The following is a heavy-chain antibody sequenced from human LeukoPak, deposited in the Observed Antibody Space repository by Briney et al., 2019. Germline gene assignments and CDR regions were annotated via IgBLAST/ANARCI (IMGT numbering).Heavy chain of an antibody. CDR2: IYYSGST. V-gene: IGHV4-61*01. Sequence: SETLSLTCTVSGGSVSSGSYYWSWIRQPPGKGLEWIGYIYYSGSTNYNPSLKGRVTISVDTSKNQFSLKLSSVTAADTAVYYCARGGLGIVGCNWFDPWGQGTLVTVSS. CDR1: GGSVSSGSYY. CDR3: ARGGLGIVGCNWFDP. J-gene: IGHJ5*02. D-gene: IGHD1-26*01.